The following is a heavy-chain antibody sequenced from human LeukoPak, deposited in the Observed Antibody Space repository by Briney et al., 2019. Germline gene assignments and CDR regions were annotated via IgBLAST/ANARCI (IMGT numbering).Heavy chain of an antibody. CDR3: ARRGDYGARLDY. J-gene: IGHJ4*02. D-gene: IGHD4-17*01. Sequence: SETLSLTCTVSGGSISSSDYYWDWIRQPLGKGLEWIGSIHSSGSTYYNPSLKSRVTISVDTSENQFSLKLNSVTAADTALYYCARRGDYGARLDYWGQGTLVTVSS. CDR1: GGSISSSDYY. CDR2: IHSSGST. V-gene: IGHV4-39*01.